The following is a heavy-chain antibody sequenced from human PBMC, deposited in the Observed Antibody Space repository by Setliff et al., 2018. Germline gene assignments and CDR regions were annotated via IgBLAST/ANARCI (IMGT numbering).Heavy chain of an antibody. V-gene: IGHV3-20*04. CDR1: GFTFDDFG. CDR2: INRNGGRI. J-gene: IGHJ4*02. Sequence: GGSLRLSGAASGFTFDDFGMRWVRPAPGKGLEWVSGINRNGGRISYADSVKGRFTVSRDNAKNSAYLQMNSLRAEDTAIYYCARANTTGYYYFDYWGQGTLVTVSS. CDR3: ARANTTGYYYFDY. D-gene: IGHD3-9*01.